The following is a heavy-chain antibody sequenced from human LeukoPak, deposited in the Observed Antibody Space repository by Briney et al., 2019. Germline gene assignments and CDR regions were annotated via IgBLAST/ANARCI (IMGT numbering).Heavy chain of an antibody. CDR3: VRLRWELLAPYFDH. CDR1: TDSRNTYY. CDR2: IYHSGST. J-gene: IGHJ4*02. Sequence: PSETLSLTCSVSTDSRNTYYWTWIRQSPGKGLEWIGHIYHSGSTDYNPSLKSRATISIDMSKKQFSLKLTSVTAADTAVYYCVRLRWELLAPYFDHWGQGSLVIVSS. V-gene: IGHV4-59*01. D-gene: IGHD1-26*01.